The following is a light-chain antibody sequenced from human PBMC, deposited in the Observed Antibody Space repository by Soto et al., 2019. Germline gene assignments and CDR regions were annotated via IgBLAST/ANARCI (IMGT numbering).Light chain of an antibody. V-gene: IGKV1-12*01. CDR1: QDISSW. J-gene: IGKJ5*01. CDR2: AAS. CDR3: QQANSFPIT. Sequence: DFPITQSPSSVSASAGDRVTMTCRASQDISSWLAWYQQKPGKAPKLLIYAASSLQSGVPSRFSGSGSGTDFTLTISSLQPEDFATYYCQQANSFPITFGQGTRLEIK.